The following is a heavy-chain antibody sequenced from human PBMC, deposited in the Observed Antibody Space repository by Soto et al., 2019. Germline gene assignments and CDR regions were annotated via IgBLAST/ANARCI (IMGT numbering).Heavy chain of an antibody. Sequence: GGSLRLSXAASGFTFGSYAMNWVRQAPGKGLEWVSGISGSGGSTYYADSVKGRVTISRDNSKNTLYLQMNSLRAEDTAIYYCAKVRLGAPTFTDYYYYGLDVWGQGTTVTVSS. CDR2: ISGSGGST. D-gene: IGHD1-26*01. J-gene: IGHJ6*02. V-gene: IGHV3-23*01. CDR1: GFTFGSYA. CDR3: AKVRLGAPTFTDYYYYGLDV.